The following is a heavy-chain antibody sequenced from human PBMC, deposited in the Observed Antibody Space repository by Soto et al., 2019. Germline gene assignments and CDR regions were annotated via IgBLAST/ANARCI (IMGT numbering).Heavy chain of an antibody. V-gene: IGHV1-8*01. D-gene: IGHD5-12*01. CDR3: ARKLGWTSYSGYDFDY. CDR2: MNPNSGNT. J-gene: IGHJ4*02. Sequence: ASVKVSCKASGYTFTSYDINWVRQATGQGLEWMGWMNPNSGNTGYAQKFQGRVTMTRNTSISTAYMELSSLRSEDTAVYYCARKLGWTSYSGYDFDYWGQGTLVTVSS. CDR1: GYTFTSYD.